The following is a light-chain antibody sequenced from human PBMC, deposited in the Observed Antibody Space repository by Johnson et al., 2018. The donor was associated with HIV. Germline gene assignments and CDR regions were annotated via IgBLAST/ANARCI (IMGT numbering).Light chain of an antibody. Sequence: SILTQPPSMSAAPGQRVTISCSGSSSNIGNNYVSWYQQLPGTAPKLLIYDNNKRPSGIPDRFSGSKSGTSATLGITGLPTGDEADYYCGTWDSSLSVYVFGTGTEVTV. CDR3: GTWDSSLSVYV. CDR1: SSNIGNNY. J-gene: IGLJ1*01. V-gene: IGLV1-51*01. CDR2: DNN.